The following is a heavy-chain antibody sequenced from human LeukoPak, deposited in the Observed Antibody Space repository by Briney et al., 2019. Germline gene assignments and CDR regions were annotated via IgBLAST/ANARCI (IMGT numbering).Heavy chain of an antibody. CDR3: SEGYFEPFDH. D-gene: IGHD2/OR15-2a*01. Sequence: SETLSLTCNVSGVSVSTSHWNWIRQRPGKGLEWIGCLSYTGKTDYNPSLKSRVSISLGSSNNHFSLKLTSVTAADTAVYYCSEGYFEPFDHRGQGILVTVSS. CDR2: LSYTGKT. V-gene: IGHV4-59*02. J-gene: IGHJ4*02. CDR1: GVSVSTSH.